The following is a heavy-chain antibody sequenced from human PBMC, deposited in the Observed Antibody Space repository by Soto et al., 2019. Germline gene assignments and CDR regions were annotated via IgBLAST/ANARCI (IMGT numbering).Heavy chain of an antibody. CDR2: IIPIFGTT. Sequence: QVQLVQSGAEVKKPGSSVKVSCTASGGTFSTYAITWVRQAPGQGLEWLGGIIPIFGTTDYARKFQGRVTITAAESTSTVCIELSSLTSEDTAVYYCARGVGADYFDYWGQGTLVTVSS. V-gene: IGHV1-69*01. CDR3: ARGVGADYFDY. D-gene: IGHD1-26*01. CDR1: GGTFSTYA. J-gene: IGHJ4*02.